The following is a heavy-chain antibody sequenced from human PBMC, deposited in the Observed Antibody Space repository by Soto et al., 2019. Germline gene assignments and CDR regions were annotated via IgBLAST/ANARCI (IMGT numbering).Heavy chain of an antibody. CDR1: GFIFTSYG. Sequence: QVQLAESGGGVVQPGRSQRLSCAASGFIFTSYGLNWVRQAPGKGLEWVAAVSSNGNKKYYADSVKGRFTISRDTTNKTLYLQMNGLSAEDTAVYYCARDTTSGYDRNWYFDLWGRGTLVTVSS. V-gene: IGHV3-30*19. J-gene: IGHJ2*01. CDR3: ARDTTSGYDRNWYFDL. CDR2: VSSNGNKK. D-gene: IGHD5-12*01.